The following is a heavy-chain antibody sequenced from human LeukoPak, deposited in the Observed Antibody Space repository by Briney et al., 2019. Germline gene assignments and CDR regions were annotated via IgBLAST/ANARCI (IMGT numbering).Heavy chain of an antibody. Sequence: GGSLRLSCAASGFTFNSYAMSWVRQAPGKGLEWVSVISGSDGSTYYADSVKGRFTISRDNSKNTLYLQMNSLRAEDTAVFYCAKPRGEEWLVGLYDAFDIWGQGTMVTVSS. J-gene: IGHJ3*02. CDR2: ISGSDGST. V-gene: IGHV3-23*01. CDR1: GFTFNSYA. D-gene: IGHD6-19*01. CDR3: AKPRGEEWLVGLYDAFDI.